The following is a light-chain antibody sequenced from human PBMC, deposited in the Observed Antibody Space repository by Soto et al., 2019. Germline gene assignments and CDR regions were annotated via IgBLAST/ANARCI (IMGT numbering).Light chain of an antibody. CDR2: WAS. V-gene: IGKV4-1*01. Sequence: DIVMTQSPDSLAVSLGERATINCKSSQSVLYSSNNKNYLAGYQQKPGQPPKLLIYWASTRESGVPDRFSGSGSGTDFTLTISSLQAEDVAVYYCQQYYSTPPTFGPGTKVDI. J-gene: IGKJ3*01. CDR1: QSVLYSSNNKNY. CDR3: QQYYSTPPT.